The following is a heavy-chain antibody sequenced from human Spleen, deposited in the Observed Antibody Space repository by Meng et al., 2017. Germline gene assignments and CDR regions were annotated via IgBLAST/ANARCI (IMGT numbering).Heavy chain of an antibody. CDR1: GGSFSDYY. CDR3: ARGPTTMAHDFDY. CDR2: INHSGST. J-gene: IGHJ4*02. V-gene: IGHV4-34*01. Sequence: GQQQQWGAGRLKPSETLSLTCVVSGGSFSDYYWSWIRQPPGKGLEWIGEINHSGSTNYNPSLESRATISVDTSQNNLSLKLSSVTAADSAVYYCARGPTTMAHDFDYWGQGTLVTVSS. D-gene: IGHD4-11*01.